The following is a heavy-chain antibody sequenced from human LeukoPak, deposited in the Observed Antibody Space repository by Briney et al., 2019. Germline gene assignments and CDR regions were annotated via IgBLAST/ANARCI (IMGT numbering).Heavy chain of an antibody. J-gene: IGHJ4*02. D-gene: IGHD2-15*01. CDR1: GFTVSDNY. V-gene: IGHV3-53*01. Sequence: GGSLRLSCAASGFTVSDNYMSWFRQAPGKGLEWLSVLDSGGSAIYADPVRGRFTISRDNSKNTLHLQMDSLTIEDSALYYCARDHVVASGAVAYWGQGTLVTVSS. CDR3: ARDHVVASGAVAY. CDR2: LDSGGSA.